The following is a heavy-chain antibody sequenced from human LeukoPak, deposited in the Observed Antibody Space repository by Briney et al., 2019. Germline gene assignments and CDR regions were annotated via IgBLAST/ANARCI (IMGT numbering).Heavy chain of an antibody. CDR2: ISAYNGNT. CDR3: AKGRRVDADDHFDY. V-gene: IGHV1-18*01. J-gene: IGHJ4*02. Sequence: ASVKVSCKASGYTFTSYGIIWVRQAPGQGPEWMGWISAYNGNTNYAQKLQGRITMTTDTSTSTAYMELRSLRSDDTAVYYCAKGRRVDADDHFDYWGQGTLVTVSS. CDR1: GYTFTSYG. D-gene: IGHD1-1*01.